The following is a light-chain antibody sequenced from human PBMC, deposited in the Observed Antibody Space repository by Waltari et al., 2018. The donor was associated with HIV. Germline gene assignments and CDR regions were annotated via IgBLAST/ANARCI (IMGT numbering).Light chain of an antibody. Sequence: DIQMTQSPSTLSASVGDRVTITCRASQSIGSWLAWYQQKTGKAPKVLIYKASNLESGVPPRFSGSGSGTEFTLTITNLQPEDFATYYCQQSTSYWTFGQGTKVEMK. J-gene: IGKJ1*01. CDR3: QQSTSYWT. CDR2: KAS. CDR1: QSIGSW. V-gene: IGKV1-5*03.